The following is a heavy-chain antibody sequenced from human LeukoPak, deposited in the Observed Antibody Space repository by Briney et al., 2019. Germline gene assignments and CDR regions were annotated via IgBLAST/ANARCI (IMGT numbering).Heavy chain of an antibody. CDR2: ISNSGGST. J-gene: IGHJ3*02. CDR3: AKDFVRGGYDAFDI. V-gene: IGHV3-23*01. D-gene: IGHD3-22*01. CDR1: GFAVSARP. Sequence: SGGSLRLSCEASGFAVSARPMSWVRQAPGKGLEWVSGISNSGGSTYYADSVKGRVTISRDNSKNTLYLQMDSLRAEDTAVYYCAKDFVRGGYDAFDIWGQGTMVTVSS.